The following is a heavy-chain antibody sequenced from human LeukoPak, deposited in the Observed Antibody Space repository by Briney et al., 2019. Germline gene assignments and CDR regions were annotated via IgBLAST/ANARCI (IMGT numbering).Heavy chain of an antibody. J-gene: IGHJ4*02. CDR3: ARGQISRVVTGLPIDY. V-gene: IGHV3-30-3*01. CDR2: ISYDGSNK. Sequence: PGGFLRLSYASSVFTFSSYSMHLVRQAPGKGLEWVGIISYDGSNKYYADSVKGRFIISRDNSKKTLYLQMNSLRDEDTAVYYCARGQISRVVTGLPIDYSGQGILVTVSS. CDR1: VFTFSSYS. D-gene: IGHD3-3*01.